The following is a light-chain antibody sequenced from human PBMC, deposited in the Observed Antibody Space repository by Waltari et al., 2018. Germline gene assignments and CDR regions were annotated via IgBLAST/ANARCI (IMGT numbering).Light chain of an antibody. CDR1: HSISKY. Sequence: VLTQSPGTLALSPGEKATPSCTASHSISKYLVWYQQRPGHAPRLLIYAASTRAPGVPDRFSGSGYGTDFTLTISRLEPEDFAVYYCQNHERLPATFGQGTKVEIK. J-gene: IGKJ1*01. CDR3: QNHERLPAT. V-gene: IGKV3-20*01. CDR2: AAS.